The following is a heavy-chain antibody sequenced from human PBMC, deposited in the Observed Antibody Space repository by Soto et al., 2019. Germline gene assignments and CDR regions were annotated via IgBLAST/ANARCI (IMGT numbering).Heavy chain of an antibody. CDR3: ATVYPRHYYYYYYMDV. Sequence: GASVKVSCKASGYTFTNYAIHWVRQVPGQSLEWMGWISPVNGKTKYAQRFQGRVTLTMDTSANTAYMELSSLRSEDTAVYYCATVYPRHYYYYYYMDVWGKGTTVTVSS. J-gene: IGHJ6*03. CDR2: ISPVNGKT. V-gene: IGHV1-3*01. CDR1: GYTFTNYA.